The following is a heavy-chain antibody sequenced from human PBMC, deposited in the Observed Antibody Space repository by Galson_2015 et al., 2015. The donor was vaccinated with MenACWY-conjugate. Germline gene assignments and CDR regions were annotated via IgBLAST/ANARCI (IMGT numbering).Heavy chain of an antibody. D-gene: IGHD6-6*01. CDR2: IYPGDSDS. CDR3: ARRSARSHFDH. J-gene: IGHJ4*02. V-gene: IGHV5-51*03. CDR1: GYSFVSYW. Sequence: QSGAEVKKPGESLKISCKTSGYSFVSYWIVWVRQLPGKGLELMGTIYPGDSDSRYSPPFQGQVTISADRSINTAYLQWTSLKSSDSAIYFCARRSARSHFDHWGQGTLVTVSS.